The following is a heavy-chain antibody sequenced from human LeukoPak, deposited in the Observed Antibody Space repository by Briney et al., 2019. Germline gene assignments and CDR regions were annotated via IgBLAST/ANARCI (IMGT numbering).Heavy chain of an antibody. Sequence: PSETLSLTCTVSGGSISSYYWSWIRQPPGKGLEWIGYIYYSGSTNYNPSLKSRVTISVDTSKNQFSLKLSSVTAADTAVYYCAREGYDFWSGYHLTGDYYGMDVWAKGPRSPSP. D-gene: IGHD3-3*01. J-gene: IGHJ6*02. CDR2: IYYSGST. CDR1: GGSISSYY. CDR3: AREGYDFWSGYHLTGDYYGMDV. V-gene: IGHV4-59*01.